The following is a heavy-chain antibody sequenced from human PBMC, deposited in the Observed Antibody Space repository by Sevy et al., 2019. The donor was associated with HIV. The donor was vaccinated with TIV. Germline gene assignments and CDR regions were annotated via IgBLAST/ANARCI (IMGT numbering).Heavy chain of an antibody. V-gene: IGHV3-23*01. J-gene: IGHJ4*02. CDR1: GFTFSIYT. CDR2: FCFGGSKI. Sequence: GGSLRLSCAASGFTFSIYTMSWVRQAPGKGLEWVSTFCFGGSKIYYADSVKGRFTISRDNSRNPMYLQMNSLRADDTAVYYCAREGCTQPHDYWGQGTLVTVSS. CDR3: AREGCTQPHDY. D-gene: IGHD2-8*01.